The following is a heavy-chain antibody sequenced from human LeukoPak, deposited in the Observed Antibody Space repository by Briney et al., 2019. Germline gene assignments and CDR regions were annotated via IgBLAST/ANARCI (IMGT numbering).Heavy chain of an antibody. Sequence: GGSLRLSCAASRFTFSNYGMHWVRQAPGKGLEWLSFTRFDGTIKYYAESVKGRFTISRDNSKNTVYLQMNSLRAEDTAVYYCAKARQYQDSSGSALSDNWGQGTLVIVSS. CDR2: TRFDGTIK. J-gene: IGHJ4*02. D-gene: IGHD3-22*01. V-gene: IGHV3-30*02. CDR1: RFTFSNYG. CDR3: AKARQYQDSSGSALSDN.